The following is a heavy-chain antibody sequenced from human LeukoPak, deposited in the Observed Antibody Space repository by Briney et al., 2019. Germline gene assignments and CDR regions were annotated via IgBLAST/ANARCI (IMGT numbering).Heavy chain of an antibody. CDR1: GFTFDDYA. V-gene: IGHV3-43*02. CDR2: FDGRGGTT. Sequence: GGSLRLSCAASGFTFDDYAMHWVRQAPGKGLEWVAPFDGRGGTTNYADSVKGRFTISRDSSKNSLYLQMNSLRTEDTAFYYCAKDKGSISSWGFDFWGQGTLVTVSS. CDR3: AKDKGSISSWGFDF. D-gene: IGHD6-13*01. J-gene: IGHJ4*02.